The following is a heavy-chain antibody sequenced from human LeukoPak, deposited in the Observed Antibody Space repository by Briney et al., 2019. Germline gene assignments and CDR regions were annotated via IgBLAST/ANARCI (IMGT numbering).Heavy chain of an antibody. V-gene: IGHV1-2*02. CDR3: ARLGHYDFCNGDY. CDR2: INPTSGGT. D-gene: IGHD3-3*01. Sequence: ASVKVSCKASGYTFSDYYMHWVRQAPGQGLEWMGWINPTSGGTDYAQKFQGRVTMTRDTSISTAYMELSRLRSDDTAVYYCARLGHYDFCNGDYWGQGTLVTVSS. CDR1: GYTFSDYY. J-gene: IGHJ4*02.